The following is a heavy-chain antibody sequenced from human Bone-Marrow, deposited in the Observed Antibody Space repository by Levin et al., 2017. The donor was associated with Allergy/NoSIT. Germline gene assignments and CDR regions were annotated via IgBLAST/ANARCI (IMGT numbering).Heavy chain of an antibody. CDR3: FPGGNDSGWYEEGGNGH. CDR2: IKSKIDGGTA. D-gene: IGHD6-19*01. J-gene: IGHJ4*02. Sequence: SCTASGFTFSNAWMNWVRQAPGKGLEWVGRIKSKIDGGTADYGAPFKARFSISRDDSKNTLFLQMSSLETDDTAVSYCFPGGNDSGWYEEGGNGHWGQGTLVTVSS. CDR1: GFTFSNAW. V-gene: IGHV3-15*01.